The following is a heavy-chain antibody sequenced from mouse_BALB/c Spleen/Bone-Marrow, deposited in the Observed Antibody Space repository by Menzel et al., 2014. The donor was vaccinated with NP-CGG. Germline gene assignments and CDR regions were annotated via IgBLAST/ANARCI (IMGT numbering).Heavy chain of an antibody. CDR1: GYTFTSYW. D-gene: IGHD2-1*01. CDR2: IYPSDSYT. J-gene: IGHJ3*01. Sequence: QVQLQQSGAELVRPGASVKLSCKASGYTFTSYWINWVKQRPGQGLEWIGNIYPSDSYTNYNQKFKDEATLTVDKSSSTAYMQLSSPTSEDSAVYYCTSGNYAYWGQGTLVTVSA. V-gene: IGHV1-69*02. CDR3: TSGNYAY.